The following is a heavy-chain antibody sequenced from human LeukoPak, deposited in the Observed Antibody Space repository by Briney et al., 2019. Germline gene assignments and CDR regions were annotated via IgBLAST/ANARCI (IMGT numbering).Heavy chain of an antibody. J-gene: IGHJ4*02. CDR2: IYTSGTT. CDR1: GGSISSYY. CDR3: ARGPYCGGDCYVDY. V-gene: IGHV4-4*07. D-gene: IGHD2-21*02. Sequence: SETLSLTCTVSGGSISSYYWSWIRQPAGKGLEWIGRIYTSGTTNYNPSLKSRVTVSVDTSKNQFSLKVSSVTAADTAVYYCARGPYCGGDCYVDYWGQGTLVTVSS.